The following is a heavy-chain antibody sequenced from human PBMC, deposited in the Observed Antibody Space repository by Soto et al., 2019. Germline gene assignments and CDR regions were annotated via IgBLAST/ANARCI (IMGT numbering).Heavy chain of an antibody. D-gene: IGHD3-16*01. CDR3: AQITVDDYVWGSSITHTTDY. V-gene: IGHV2-26*01. J-gene: IGHJ4*02. CDR1: GFSLSNARMG. Sequence: SGPTLVNPTQTLTLTCTFSGFSLSNARMGVSWIRQPPGKALEWLAHIFSNDEKSYSTSLKSRLTISKDTSKSQVVLTMTNMDPVDTATYYCAQITVDDYVWGSSITHTTDYWGQGTLVTVSS. CDR2: IFSNDEK.